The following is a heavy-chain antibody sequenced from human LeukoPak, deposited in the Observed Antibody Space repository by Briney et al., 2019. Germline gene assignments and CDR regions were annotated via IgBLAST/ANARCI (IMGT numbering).Heavy chain of an antibody. J-gene: IGHJ5*02. CDR1: GFTFSGYA. D-gene: IGHD6-19*01. Sequence: GGSLRLSCAASGFTFSGYAMSWVRQAPGKGLEWVSAISGSGGSTYYADSVKGRFTISRDNSKNTLYLQMNSLRAEDTAVYYCAKVSVQPGYSSGWSINWFDPWGQGTLVTVSS. CDR2: ISGSGGST. V-gene: IGHV3-23*01. CDR3: AKVSVQPGYSSGWSINWFDP.